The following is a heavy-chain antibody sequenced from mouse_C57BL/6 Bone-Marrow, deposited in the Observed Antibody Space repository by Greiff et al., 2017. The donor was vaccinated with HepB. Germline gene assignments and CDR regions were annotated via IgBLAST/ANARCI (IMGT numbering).Heavy chain of an antibody. CDR3: AREAIYYYGSSLSWFAY. CDR1: GYTFTSYW. V-gene: IGHV1-55*01. D-gene: IGHD1-1*01. CDR2: IYPGSGST. Sequence: VQLQQSGPVLVKPGASVKMSCKASGYTFTSYWITWVKQRPGQGLEWIGDIYPGSGSTNYNEKFKSKATLTVDTSSSTAYMQLSSLTSEDSAVYYCAREAIYYYGSSLSWFAYWGQGTLVTVSA. J-gene: IGHJ3*01.